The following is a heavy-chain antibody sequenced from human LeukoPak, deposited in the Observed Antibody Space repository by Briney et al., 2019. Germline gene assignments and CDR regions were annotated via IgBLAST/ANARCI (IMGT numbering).Heavy chain of an antibody. D-gene: IGHD5-24*01. J-gene: IGHJ4*02. V-gene: IGHV4-39*01. CDR2: IYYSGNT. CDR1: GGSTSSTDYY. Sequence: PSETLSLTCTVSGGSTSSTDYYWGWIRQPPGKGLEWIGGIYYSGNTYYNASLKSRLTISVDTSKNQFSLKLSSVTAADTAVYHCARTRRDAYNFDYWGQGTLVTVSS. CDR3: ARTRRDAYNFDY.